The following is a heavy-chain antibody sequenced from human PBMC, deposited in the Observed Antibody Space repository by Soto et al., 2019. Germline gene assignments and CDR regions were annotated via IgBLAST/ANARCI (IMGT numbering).Heavy chain of an antibody. D-gene: IGHD4-17*01. V-gene: IGHV3-11*06. J-gene: IGHJ5*02. CDR3: ARRGVTTVTRRLYNWFVP. CDR2: ISGSSSYT. Sequence: GGSLRLSCAASRFTFSDYYMSWIRQAPGKGLEWVSYISGSSSYTKYADSVKGRFTISRDNAKNSLYLQMNSLRAEDTAVYYCARRGVTTVTRRLYNWFVPWDQGTLLTVS. CDR1: RFTFSDYY.